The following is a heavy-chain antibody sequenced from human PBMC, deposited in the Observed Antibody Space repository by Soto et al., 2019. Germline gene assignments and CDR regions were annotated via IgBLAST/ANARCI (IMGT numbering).Heavy chain of an antibody. CDR1: GFIFSSYA. CDR2: ISGSGGTT. CDR3: AKMGNVLLWFGELWSFDS. V-gene: IGHV3-23*01. D-gene: IGHD3-10*01. J-gene: IGHJ4*02. Sequence: EVQLLESGGGLVQPGGSLRLSCAASGFIFSSYAMSWVRQAPGKGLEWVSAISGSGGTTYYVDSVKGRFTVSRDNSKNTLYLQMNSLRAEDTAVYYCAKMGNVLLWFGELWSFDSWGQGTLVTVSS.